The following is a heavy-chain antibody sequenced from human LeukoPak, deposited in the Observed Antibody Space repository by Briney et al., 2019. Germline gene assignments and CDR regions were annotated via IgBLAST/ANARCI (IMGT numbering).Heavy chain of an antibody. D-gene: IGHD5-18*01. CDR1: GGSISSYY. J-gene: IGHJ3*02. V-gene: IGHV4-59*08. CDR3: ARGPRFSRTKIQLWPPGAFDI. CDR2: IYYSGST. Sequence: PSETLSLTCTVAGGSISSYYWSWIRQPPGKGLEWIGYIYYSGSTNYNPSLKSRVTISVDTSKNRFSLKLSSVTAADTAVYYCARGPRFSRTKIQLWPPGAFDIWGQGTMVTVSS.